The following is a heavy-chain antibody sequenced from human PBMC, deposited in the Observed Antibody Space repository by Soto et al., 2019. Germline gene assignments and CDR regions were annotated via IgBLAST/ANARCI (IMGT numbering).Heavy chain of an antibody. CDR1: GGSISSGGYY. CDR2: IYYSGST. Sequence: SETLSLTCTVSGGSISSGGYYWSWIRQHPGKGLEWIGYIYYSGSTYYNPSLKSRVTISVDTSKNQFSLKLSSVTAADTAVYYCARAPAARHYFDYWGQGTLVTVSS. D-gene: IGHD6-6*01. CDR3: ARAPAARHYFDY. J-gene: IGHJ4*02. V-gene: IGHV4-31*03.